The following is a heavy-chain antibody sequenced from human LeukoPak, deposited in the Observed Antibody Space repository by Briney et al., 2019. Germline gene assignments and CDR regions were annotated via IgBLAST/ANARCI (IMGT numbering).Heavy chain of an antibody. J-gene: IGHJ4*02. V-gene: IGHV4-30-2*01. Sequence: SETPSLTCAVSGGSISSGGYSWSWIRQPPGKGLEWIGYIYHSGSTYYNPSLKSRVTISVDRAKNQFSLKLSSVTAADTAVYYCARRHRDYYDSSGYYDYWGQGTLVTVSS. D-gene: IGHD3-22*01. CDR1: GGSISSGGYS. CDR3: ARRHRDYYDSSGYYDY. CDR2: IYHSGST.